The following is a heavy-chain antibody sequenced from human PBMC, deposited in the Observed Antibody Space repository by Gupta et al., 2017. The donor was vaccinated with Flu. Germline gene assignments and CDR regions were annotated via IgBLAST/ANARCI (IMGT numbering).Heavy chain of an antibody. Sequence: IGWVRQKPGKGLEWMGIIYPDDSEAKYSPSFQGRVTISVDRSTSAAHLQWNNLETSDTALYYCARLVGTILPTGASNWFDPWGQGSLVTVSP. V-gene: IGHV5-51*01. CDR2: IYPDDSEA. CDR3: ARLVGTILPTGASNWFDP. J-gene: IGHJ5*02. D-gene: IGHD2-21*02.